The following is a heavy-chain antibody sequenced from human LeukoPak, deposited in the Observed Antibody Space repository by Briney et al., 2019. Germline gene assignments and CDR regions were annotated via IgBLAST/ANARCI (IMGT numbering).Heavy chain of an antibody. CDR2: IYYSGST. J-gene: IGHJ4*02. CDR3: ARGYSSSSYYFDH. D-gene: IGHD6-6*01. V-gene: IGHV4-59*01. Sequence: SETLSLNCTVSGDSISSYYWSWIRQPPGKEPEWIGYIYYSGSTNYNPSLKSRVTMSVDTSKNQFSLKLTSVTAADTALYCCARGYSSSSYYFDHWGPGILVTVSS. CDR1: GDSISSYY.